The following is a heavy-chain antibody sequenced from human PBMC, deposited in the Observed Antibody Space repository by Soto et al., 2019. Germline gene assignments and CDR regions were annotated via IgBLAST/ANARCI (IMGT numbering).Heavy chain of an antibody. V-gene: IGHV1-18*01. D-gene: IGHD1-1*01. CDR3: ARDRQLERLDP. CDR2: ISTYNGNT. Sequence: QVQLVQSGAEVKKPGASVKVSCKASGYTFITYGISWVRQAPGQGLEWMGWISTYNGNTNYAQSFQGRVTMTTDTSTSTAYMELRSLRSDETAVDYCARDRQLERLDPWGQGTLVTVSS. J-gene: IGHJ5*02. CDR1: GYTFITYG.